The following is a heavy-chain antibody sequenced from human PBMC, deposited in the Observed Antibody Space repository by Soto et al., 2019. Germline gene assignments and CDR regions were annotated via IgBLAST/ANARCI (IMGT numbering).Heavy chain of an antibody. V-gene: IGHV1-18*01. CDR3: ARDAPRPSTYAFDI. CDR1: GYTFTNFG. D-gene: IGHD1-26*01. J-gene: IGHJ3*02. CDR2: ISAYNANT. Sequence: ASVKVSCKASGYTFTNFGITWVRQAPGQGLEWMGWISAYNANTNYTQKLQGRVTMTTDTSTSTAYMELRSLRSDDTAVYYCARDAPRPSTYAFDIWGQGTMVTVSS.